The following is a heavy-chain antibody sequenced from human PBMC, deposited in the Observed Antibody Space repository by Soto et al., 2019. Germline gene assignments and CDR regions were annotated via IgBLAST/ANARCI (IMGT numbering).Heavy chain of an antibody. J-gene: IGHJ4*02. V-gene: IGHV4-31*03. CDR2: ISYGGTT. CDR1: GGSMNSGGYC. Sequence: QVQLQESGPGLVKPSQTLSLTCTVSGGSMNSGGYCWNWIRQHPGEGLEWIGCISYGGTTSYNPSLTSRLTISVDTSQNQFSRMLTSVTAADAAVYYCSRGILVWGQGTLITVSS. D-gene: IGHD2-15*01. CDR3: SRGILV.